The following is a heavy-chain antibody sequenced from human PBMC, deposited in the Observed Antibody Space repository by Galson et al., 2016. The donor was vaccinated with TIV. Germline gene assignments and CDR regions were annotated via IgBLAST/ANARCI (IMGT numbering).Heavy chain of an antibody. CDR3: SRDRLVDILAGSFDY. CDR1: GFTFGDYA. V-gene: IGHV3-49*04. CDR2: IRNTVYGGTP. Sequence: SLRLSCAGSGFTFGDYAVNWVRQAPGKGLEWVGFIRNTVYGGTPEYAASVNGGFTISRDDSKSIAYLQMNNLKTEDTAVYYCSRDRLVDILAGSFDYWGQGTLVTVSS. J-gene: IGHJ4*02. D-gene: IGHD3-9*01.